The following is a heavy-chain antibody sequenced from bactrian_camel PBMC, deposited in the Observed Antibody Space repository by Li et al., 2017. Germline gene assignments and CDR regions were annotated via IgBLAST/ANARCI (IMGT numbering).Heavy chain of an antibody. J-gene: IGHJ4*01. CDR2: IVADGTRT. V-gene: IGHV3-2*01. CDR1: GFTFSRYY. Sequence: HVQLVESGGALVQPGGSLRLSCAASGFTFSRYYMRWVRQAPGKGLEWVATIVADGTRTAYADSAKGRFTISRDNARSTVYLQMNTLKPEDTATYYCVKGDRSPWAERGRGTQVTVS.